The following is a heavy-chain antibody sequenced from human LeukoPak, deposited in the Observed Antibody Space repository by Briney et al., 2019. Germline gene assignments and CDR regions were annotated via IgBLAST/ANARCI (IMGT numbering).Heavy chain of an antibody. Sequence: SETLSLTCTVSGGSISSYYWSWIRQPPGKGLEWIGYIYYSGSTNYNPSLKSRVTISVDTSKNQFSLKLSSVTAADTAVYYCARDGGYGGNFDYWGQGTLVTVSS. CDR2: IYYSGST. D-gene: IGHD4-23*01. CDR3: ARDGGYGGNFDY. J-gene: IGHJ4*02. V-gene: IGHV4-59*01. CDR1: GGSISSYY.